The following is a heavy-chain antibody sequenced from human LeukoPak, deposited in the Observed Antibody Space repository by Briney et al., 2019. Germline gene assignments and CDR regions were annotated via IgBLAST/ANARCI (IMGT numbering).Heavy chain of an antibody. CDR2: IYHSGKT. D-gene: IGHD2-15*01. J-gene: IGHJ4*02. CDR1: GYFISSGYH. Sequence: SETLSLTCAVSGYFISSGYHWGWIRQSPGKGLEWIGSIYHSGKTYYNPSLSSRVTISVDTSMNQFSLKLTSVTATDTAVYYCARTRYCSGATCFSPELFDSWGQGTLVTVSS. V-gene: IGHV4-38-2*01. CDR3: ARTRYCSGATCFSPELFDS.